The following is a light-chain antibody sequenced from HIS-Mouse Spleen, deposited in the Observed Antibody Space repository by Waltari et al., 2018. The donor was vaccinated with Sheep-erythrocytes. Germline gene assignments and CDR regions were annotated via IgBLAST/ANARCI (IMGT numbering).Light chain of an antibody. Sequence: QSALTQPPSASGSPGPSVTIPCTGTSSHVSGYTYVSWYQQHPGKAPKLMIYEVSKRPSGVPDRFSGSKSGNTASLTVSGLQAEDEADYYCSSYAGSNNWVFGGGTKLTVL. CDR3: SSYAGSNNWV. CDR1: SSHVSGYTY. J-gene: IGLJ3*02. CDR2: EVS. V-gene: IGLV2-8*01.